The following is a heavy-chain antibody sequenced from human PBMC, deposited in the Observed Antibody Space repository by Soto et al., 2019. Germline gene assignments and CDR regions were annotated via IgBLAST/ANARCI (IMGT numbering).Heavy chain of an antibody. Sequence: GGSLRLSCAASGFTFSSYWMHWVRQAPGKGLVWVSRINSDGSSTSYADSVKGRFTISRDNAKNTLYLQMNSLRAEDTAVYYCARDVQVLRYFDWLLGYWGQGTLVTVSS. D-gene: IGHD3-9*01. V-gene: IGHV3-74*01. J-gene: IGHJ4*02. CDR2: INSDGSST. CDR1: GFTFSSYW. CDR3: ARDVQVLRYFDWLLGY.